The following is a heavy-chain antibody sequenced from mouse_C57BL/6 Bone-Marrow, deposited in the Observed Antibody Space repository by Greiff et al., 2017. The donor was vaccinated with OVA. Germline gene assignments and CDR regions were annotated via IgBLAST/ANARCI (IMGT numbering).Heavy chain of an antibody. Sequence: QVQLQQPGAELVKPGASVKLSCKASGYTFTSYWMHWVKQRPGQGLEWIGMIHPNSGSTNYNEKFKSKATLTVDKSSSTAYMQLSSLTSEDSAVYYCARWIHYYGSSYDAMDYWGQGTSVTVSS. J-gene: IGHJ4*01. V-gene: IGHV1-64*01. CDR2: IHPNSGST. CDR1: GYTFTSYW. D-gene: IGHD1-1*01. CDR3: ARWIHYYGSSYDAMDY.